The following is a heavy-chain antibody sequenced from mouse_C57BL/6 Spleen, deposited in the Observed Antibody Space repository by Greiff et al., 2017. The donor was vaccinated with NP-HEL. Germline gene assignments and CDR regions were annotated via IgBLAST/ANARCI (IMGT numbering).Heavy chain of an antibody. CDR3: ARQDDYDASLDY. Sequence: EVQLVESGGDLVKPGGSLKLSCAASGFTFSSYGMSWVRQTPDKRLEWVATISSGGSYTYYPDSVKGRFTISRDNAKNTLYLQMSSLKSEDTAMYYCARQDDYDASLDYWGQGTTLTVSS. CDR1: GFTFSSYG. V-gene: IGHV5-6*01. D-gene: IGHD2-4*01. CDR2: ISSGGSYT. J-gene: IGHJ2*01.